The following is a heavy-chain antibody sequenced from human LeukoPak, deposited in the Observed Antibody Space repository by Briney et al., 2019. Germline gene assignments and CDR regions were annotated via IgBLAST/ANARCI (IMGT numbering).Heavy chain of an antibody. CDR2: ISYDGSNK. D-gene: IGHD3-10*01. Sequence: GGSLRLSCAASGFTFSSYGMHWVRQAPGKGLEWVAVISYDGSNKYYADSVKGRFTISRDNSKNTLYRQMNSLRAEDTAAYYCAILTMVRGVISGDWFDPWGQGTLVTVSS. CDR1: GFTFSSYG. V-gene: IGHV3-30*03. J-gene: IGHJ5*02. CDR3: AILTMVRGVISGDWFDP.